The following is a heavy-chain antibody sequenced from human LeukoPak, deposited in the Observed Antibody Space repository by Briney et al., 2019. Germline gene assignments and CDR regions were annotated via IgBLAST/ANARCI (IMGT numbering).Heavy chain of an antibody. CDR3: AREGGYSYGDAPLHFDY. D-gene: IGHD5-18*01. CDR1: GGSISSGSYY. V-gene: IGHV4-61*02. J-gene: IGHJ4*02. CDR2: SDTSGST. Sequence: SETLSLTCTVSGGSISSGSYYWSWIRQPAGKGLEWIGRSDTSGSTNYNPSLKSRVTISVDTSKNQFSLKLSSVTAADTAVYYCAREGGYSYGDAPLHFDYWGQGTLVTVSS.